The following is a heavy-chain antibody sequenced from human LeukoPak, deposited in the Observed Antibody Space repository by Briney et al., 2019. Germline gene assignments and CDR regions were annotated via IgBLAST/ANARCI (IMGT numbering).Heavy chain of an antibody. CDR2: MDPKTGKS. D-gene: IGHD1-26*01. CDR1: GYTFTSYY. J-gene: IGHJ4*02. Sequence: ASVKVSCKASGYTFTSYYMHWVRQASGQGLEWMGWMDPKTGKSGYAQKFQGRVSMTRNTSITTAYLEFSSLRPADTAIYYCVTGAPWVWGQGTLIVVSS. CDR3: VTGAPWV. V-gene: IGHV1-8*02.